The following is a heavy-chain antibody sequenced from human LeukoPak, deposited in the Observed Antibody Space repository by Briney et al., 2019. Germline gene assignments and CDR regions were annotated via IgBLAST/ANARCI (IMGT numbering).Heavy chain of an antibody. V-gene: IGHV3-21*01. CDR3: ARDPEGLWFGELLTADAFDI. CDR2: ISSSSSYI. J-gene: IGHJ3*02. Sequence: GSLRLSCAASGFTFSSYSMNWVRQAPGKGLEWVSSISSSSSYIYYADSVKGRFTISRDNAKNSLYLQMNSLRAEDTAVYYCARDPEGLWFGELLTADAFDIWGQGTMVTASS. CDR1: GFTFSSYS. D-gene: IGHD3-10*01.